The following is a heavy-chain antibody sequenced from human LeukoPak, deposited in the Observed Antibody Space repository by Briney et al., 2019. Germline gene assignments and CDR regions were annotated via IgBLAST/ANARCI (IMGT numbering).Heavy chain of an antibody. J-gene: IGHJ3*02. D-gene: IGHD2-15*01. V-gene: IGHV3-21*01. CDR3: ARVVVASTLHDAFDI. Sequence: IHITSDWIYYADSVRGRFTISRDNAKNSLYLQMNSLRAEDTAVYFCARVVVASTLHDAFDIWGQGTMVTVSS. CDR2: IHITSDWI.